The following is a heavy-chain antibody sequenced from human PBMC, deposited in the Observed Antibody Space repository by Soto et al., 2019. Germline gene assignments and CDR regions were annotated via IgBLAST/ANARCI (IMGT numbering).Heavy chain of an antibody. J-gene: IGHJ4*02. D-gene: IGHD1-1*01. CDR2: ISAHNGNT. V-gene: IGHV1-18*01. CDR1: GYGFTTYG. Sequence: QVHLVQSGAEVKKPGASVKVSCKGSGYGFTTYGITWVRQAPGQGLEWMAWISAHNGNTDYAQHLQGRVTVTRDTSTSTAYMELGSLRSDDTAVYYCARGRYGDYWGQGALVTVSS. CDR3: ARGRYGDY.